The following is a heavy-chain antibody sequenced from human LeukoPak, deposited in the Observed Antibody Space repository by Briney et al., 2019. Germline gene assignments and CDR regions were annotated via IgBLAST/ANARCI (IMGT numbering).Heavy chain of an antibody. J-gene: IGHJ5*02. CDR2: IIPIFGTA. Sequence: SVKVSCKASGGTFSSYAISWVRQAPGQGLEWMGGIIPIFGTANYAQKFQGRVTITADESTSTAYMELSSLRSEDTAVYYCARRGYCSGGSCYSGVWFDPWGQGTLVTVSS. CDR3: ARRGYCSGGSCYSGVWFDP. D-gene: IGHD2-15*01. CDR1: GGTFSSYA. V-gene: IGHV1-69*13.